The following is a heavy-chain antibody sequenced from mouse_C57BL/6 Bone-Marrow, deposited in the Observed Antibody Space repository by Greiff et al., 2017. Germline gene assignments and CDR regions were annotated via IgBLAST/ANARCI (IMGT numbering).Heavy chain of an antibody. D-gene: IGHD2-3*01. V-gene: IGHV1-76*01. CDR3: ALRSYDGYPSGFAY. CDR1: GYTFTDYY. J-gene: IGHJ3*01. CDR2: IYPGSGNP. Sequence: QVQLKESGAELVRPGASVKLSCKASGYTFTDYYINWVKQRPGQGLEWIARIYPGSGNPYSNEKFKGKATLTAEKSSSTAYRPVSSLTSEDSAVYYCALRSYDGYPSGFAYWGQGTLVTVSA.